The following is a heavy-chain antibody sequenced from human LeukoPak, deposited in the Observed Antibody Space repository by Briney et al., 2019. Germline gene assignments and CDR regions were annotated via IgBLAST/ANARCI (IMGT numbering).Heavy chain of an antibody. CDR1: GGSISSGDYY. CDR2: ICYSGST. CDR3: ARSPDPLAAFDI. Sequence: PSQTLSLTCTISGGSISSGDYYWSWIRQPPGKGLEWIGYICYSGSTYYNPSLKSRVTISVDTSKNQFSLKLSSVTAADTAVYYCARSPDPLAAFDIWGQGTMVTVSS. V-gene: IGHV4-30-4*01. J-gene: IGHJ3*02.